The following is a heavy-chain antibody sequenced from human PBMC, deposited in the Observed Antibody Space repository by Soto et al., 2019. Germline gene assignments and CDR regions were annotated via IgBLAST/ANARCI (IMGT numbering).Heavy chain of an antibody. D-gene: IGHD2-15*01. CDR2: IIPIFGTA. J-gene: IGHJ6*02. V-gene: IGHV1-69*06. CDR1: GGTFSSYA. Sequence: SVKVSCKASGGTFSSYAISWVRQAPGQGLEWMGGIIPIFGTANYAQKFQGRVTITADKSTSTAYMELSSLRSEDTAVYYCASGYCSGGSCYSGHYYGMDVWGQGTTVTVSS. CDR3: ASGYCSGGSCYSGHYYGMDV.